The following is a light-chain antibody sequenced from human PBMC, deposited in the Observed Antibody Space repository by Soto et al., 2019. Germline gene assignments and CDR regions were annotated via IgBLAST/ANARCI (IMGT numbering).Light chain of an antibody. Sequence: QSALTQPRSVSGSPGQSVAISCTGTSSDVGGYNYVSWYQQHPGKAPKLMIYDVTKRPSGVPDRFSDSKSGNTASLTISGLQAHDEADSYCCSYAGSCSYVFGTGTKVTVL. J-gene: IGLJ1*01. V-gene: IGLV2-11*01. CDR2: DVT. CDR3: CSYAGSCSYV. CDR1: SSDVGGYNY.